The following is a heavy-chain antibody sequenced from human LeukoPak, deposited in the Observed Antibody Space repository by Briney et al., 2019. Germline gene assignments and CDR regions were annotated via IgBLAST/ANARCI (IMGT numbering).Heavy chain of an antibody. V-gene: IGHV1-24*01. J-gene: IGHJ4*02. D-gene: IGHD5-24*01. CDR3: ATSGDGFTYYFDY. CDR2: FDPEGGET. Sequence: GASVKVSCKVSGYTLTELSMHWVRQAPGKGLEWMGGFDPEGGETIYAQKFQGRVTMTEDTSTDTAYMELSSLRSEDTAVYYCATSGDGFTYYFDYWGQGTLVTVSS. CDR1: GYTLTELS.